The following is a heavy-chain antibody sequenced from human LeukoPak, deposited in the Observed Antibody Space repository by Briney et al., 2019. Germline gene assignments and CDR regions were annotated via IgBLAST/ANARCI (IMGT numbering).Heavy chain of an antibody. V-gene: IGHV4-34*01. J-gene: IGHJ4*02. D-gene: IGHD3-22*01. CDR2: INHSGST. CDR3: ARGRPDYFDWLSSYDGSGYSDY. Sequence: SETLSLTCAVYGGSFSGYYWSWIRQPPGKGLEWIGEINHSGSTNYNPSLKSRVTISVDTSKNQFSLKLSSVTAADTAVYYCARGRPDYFDWLSSYDGSGYSDYWGQGTLVTVSS. CDR1: GGSFSGYY.